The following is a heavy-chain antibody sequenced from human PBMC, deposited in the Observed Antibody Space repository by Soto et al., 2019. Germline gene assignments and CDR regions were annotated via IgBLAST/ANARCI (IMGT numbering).Heavy chain of an antibody. V-gene: IGHV4-59*08. D-gene: IGHD3-10*01. Sequence: SETLSLTCTVSGDSISSSYWSWIRQPPGKGLEWIGYINYSGSTSYNPSLKSRVTISVDTSKHQFSLKLSSVTAADTAVYYCARRSDWFDSWGQGTLVTVSS. CDR1: GDSISSSY. J-gene: IGHJ5*01. CDR3: ARRSDWFDS. CDR2: INYSGST.